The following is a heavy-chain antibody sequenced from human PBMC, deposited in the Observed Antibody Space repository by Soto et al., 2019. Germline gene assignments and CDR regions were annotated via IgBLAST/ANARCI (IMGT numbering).Heavy chain of an antibody. D-gene: IGHD1-26*01. CDR3: ARDRSPYVPTVGYNWFEP. Sequence: PGGSLRLSCAASGFTFSSYWMHWVRQAPGKGLVWVSRINSDGSSTSYADSVKGRFTISRDNAKNTLYLQMNSLRAEDTAVYYCARDRSPYVPTVGYNWFEPWGQGTLVTVSS. J-gene: IGHJ5*02. CDR2: INSDGSST. V-gene: IGHV3-74*01. CDR1: GFTFSSYW.